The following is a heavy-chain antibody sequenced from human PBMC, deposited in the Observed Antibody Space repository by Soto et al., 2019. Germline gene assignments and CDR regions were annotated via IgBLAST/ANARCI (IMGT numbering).Heavy chain of an antibody. CDR3: ATEVLLWFGELMYAFDI. D-gene: IGHD3-10*01. CDR2: MNPNSGNT. J-gene: IGHJ3*02. V-gene: IGHV1-8*01. CDR1: GYTFTSYD. Sequence: ASVKVSCKASGYTFTSYDITWVRQATGQGLEWMGWMNPNSGNTGYAQKFQGRVTMTRNTSISTAYMELSSLRSEDTAVYYCATEVLLWFGELMYAFDIWGQGTMVTVSS.